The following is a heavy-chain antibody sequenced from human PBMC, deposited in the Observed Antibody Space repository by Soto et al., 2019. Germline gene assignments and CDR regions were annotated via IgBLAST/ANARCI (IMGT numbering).Heavy chain of an antibody. D-gene: IGHD6-13*01. Sequence: ASVKVSCKASGYTFTSYGISWVRQAPGQGLEWMGWISAYNGNTNYAQKLQGRVTMTTDTSTSTAYMELRSLRSDDTAVYYCARCPTTIAAAGTEPYNCFDPWGQGTLVTVSS. CDR2: ISAYNGNT. CDR1: GYTFTSYG. V-gene: IGHV1-18*01. J-gene: IGHJ5*02. CDR3: ARCPTTIAAAGTEPYNCFDP.